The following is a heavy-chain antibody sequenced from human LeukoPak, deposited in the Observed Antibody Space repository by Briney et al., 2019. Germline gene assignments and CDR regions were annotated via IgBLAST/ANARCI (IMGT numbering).Heavy chain of an antibody. V-gene: IGHV3-30*03. D-gene: IGHD6-19*01. CDR2: ISYDGGNK. CDR3: ASGASSAWYYFDY. J-gene: IGHJ4*02. CDR1: RFTFNSYG. Sequence: PGGSLRLSCAASRFTFNSYGMHWVRQTPGKGLEWVAVISYDGGNKYYADSVKGRFTISRDNSKNTLYLQMNSLRAEDTAVYYCASGASSAWYYFDYWGQGTLVTVSS.